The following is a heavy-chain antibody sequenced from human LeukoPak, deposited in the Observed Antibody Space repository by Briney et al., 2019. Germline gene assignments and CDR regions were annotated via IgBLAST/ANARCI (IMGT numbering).Heavy chain of an antibody. CDR1: AYTFTDYA. V-gene: IGHV1-3*01. J-gene: IGHJ6*02. CDR3: ARGNYYLGDV. Sequence: ASVTASCQAYAYTFTDYATNWVRQAAGQRLEWMGWVNAGNGNKRYSQRFQGRVTITRDTSASTAYKELGSLRSGDTAGYYCARGNYYLGDVWGQGTTVTVSS. D-gene: IGHD3-10*01. CDR2: VNAGNGNK.